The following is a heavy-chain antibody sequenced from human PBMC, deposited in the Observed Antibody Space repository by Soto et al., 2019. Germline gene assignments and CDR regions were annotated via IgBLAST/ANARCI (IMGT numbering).Heavy chain of an antibody. Sequence: PSETLSLTWTVSGGSISRGGYYWSWIRQHPGKGLEWIGYIYYSGSTYYNPSLKSRVTISVDTSKNQFSLKLSSVTAADTAVYYCARSYYDFWSGAPYYYYRMDVWGQGTTVTVSS. CDR2: IYYSGST. J-gene: IGHJ6*02. CDR3: ARSYYDFWSGAPYYYYRMDV. CDR1: GGSISRGGYY. V-gene: IGHV4-31*02. D-gene: IGHD3-3*01.